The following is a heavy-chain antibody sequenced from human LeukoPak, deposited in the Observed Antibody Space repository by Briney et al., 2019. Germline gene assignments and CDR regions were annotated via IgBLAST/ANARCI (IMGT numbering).Heavy chain of an antibody. V-gene: IGHV3-23*01. CDR2: ISGSGGST. J-gene: IGHJ4*02. D-gene: IGHD3-22*01. CDR3: AKDTGILPYYDSSGSLDY. Sequence: GGSLRLSCAASGFTFSSYAMSWVRQAPGKGLEWVSAISGSGGSTYYADSVKGRFTISRDNSKDALYLQMNSLRAEDTAVYYCAKDTGILPYYDSSGSLDYWGQGTLVTVSS. CDR1: GFTFSSYA.